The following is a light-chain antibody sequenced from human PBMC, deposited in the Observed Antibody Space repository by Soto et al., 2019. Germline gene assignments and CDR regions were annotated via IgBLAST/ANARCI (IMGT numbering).Light chain of an antibody. V-gene: IGKV1-39*01. CDR1: QDINVY. CDR2: SAS. J-gene: IGKJ1*01. Sequence: DIQMTQSPSSLSASIGDTVTITCRASQDINVYLNWYQQKPGEVPKLLIYSASTLHSGVPSRFTGSGSETDFTLTIRSLQPDDFATYYCQQYENYWTFGQGTRVEIK. CDR3: QQYENYWT.